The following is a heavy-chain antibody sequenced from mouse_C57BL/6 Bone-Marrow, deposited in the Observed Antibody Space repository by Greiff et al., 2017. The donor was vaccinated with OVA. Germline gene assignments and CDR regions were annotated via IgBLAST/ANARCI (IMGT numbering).Heavy chain of an antibody. V-gene: IGHV14-4*01. J-gene: IGHJ4*01. Sequence: VQLKESGAELVRPGASVKLSCTASGFNIQDDYMHWVKQRPEQGLEWIGWIDPENGDTEYASKFQGKATITADTSSNTAYLQLSSLTSEDTAVYYCTTDGYYDYARDYWGQGTSVTVSS. CDR1: GFNIQDDY. CDR2: IDPENGDT. CDR3: TTDGYYDYARDY. D-gene: IGHD2-3*01.